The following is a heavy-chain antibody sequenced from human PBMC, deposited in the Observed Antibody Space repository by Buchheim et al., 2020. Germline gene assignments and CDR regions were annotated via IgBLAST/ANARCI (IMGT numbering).Heavy chain of an antibody. D-gene: IGHD2-2*01. V-gene: IGHV3-33*01. CDR1: GFMFSNYA. CDR2: TWYDGDSK. CDR3: ARVRVPGSLFDP. J-gene: IGHJ5*02. Sequence: QVRLVESGGGVVQPGTSLRLSCATSGFMFSNYAMHWVRQAPGKGLEWVAVTWYDGDSKYYGDSVKGRFTISRDNAKNTLYLQMNSLRAEDTAVYYCARVRVPGSLFDPWGQGTL.